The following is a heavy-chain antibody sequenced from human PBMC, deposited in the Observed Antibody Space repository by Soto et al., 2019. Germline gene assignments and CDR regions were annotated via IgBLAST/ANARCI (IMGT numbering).Heavy chain of an antibody. CDR2: INHSGST. CDR3: ARKVMVTNWFDP. V-gene: IGHV4-34*01. D-gene: IGHD5-18*01. CDR1: GGSFSGYY. J-gene: IGHJ5*02. Sequence: PSETLSLTCAVYGGSFSGYYWSWIRQPPGKGLEWIGEINHSGSTNYNPSLKSRVTISVDTSKNQFSLKLSSVTAADTAVYYCARKVMVTNWFDPWGQGTLVTVSS.